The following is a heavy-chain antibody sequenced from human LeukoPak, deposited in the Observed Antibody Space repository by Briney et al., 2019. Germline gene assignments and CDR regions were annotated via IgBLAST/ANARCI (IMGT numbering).Heavy chain of an antibody. V-gene: IGHV3-74*01. CDR1: GFTFSSYW. CDR2: IYSDGSST. CDR3: ARTYGSGRYPRDWFDP. D-gene: IGHD6-19*01. J-gene: IGHJ5*02. Sequence: LSGGSLRLSCTASGFTFSSYWMHWVRQAPGKGLVWVSRIYSDGSSTSYADSVKGRFTISRDNAKNTLYLQMNSLRSEDTAVYYCARTYGSGRYPRDWFDPWGQGTLVTVSS.